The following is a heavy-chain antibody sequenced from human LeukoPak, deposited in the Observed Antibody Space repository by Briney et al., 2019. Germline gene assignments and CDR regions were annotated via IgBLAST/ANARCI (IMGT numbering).Heavy chain of an antibody. Sequence: GASVKVSCKASGYTFTSYGISWVRQAPGQGHEGKGWIRAYNGNTNYAHNLQGRFTMTTDTSTSTAYMELRSLRSDDTAVYYCARDFPLSSSTNDYWGQGTLVTVSS. J-gene: IGHJ4*02. CDR1: GYTFTSYG. CDR2: IRAYNGNT. D-gene: IGHD6-6*01. V-gene: IGHV1-18*01. CDR3: ARDFPLSSSTNDY.